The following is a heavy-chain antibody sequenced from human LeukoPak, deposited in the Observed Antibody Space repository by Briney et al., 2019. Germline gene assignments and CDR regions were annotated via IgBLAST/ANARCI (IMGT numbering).Heavy chain of an antibody. V-gene: IGHV4-59*01. J-gene: IGHJ4*02. CDR3: ARGKIAMAGKPFDY. Sequence: SETLSLTCTVSGCSISSYYWSWIRQPPGKGLEWIGYIYYSGSTNYNPSLKSRVTISVDTSTNQCSLKLSSVTAADTAVYYCARGKIAMAGKPFDYWGPGTLVTASS. CDR2: IYYSGST. CDR1: GCSISSYY. D-gene: IGHD6-19*01.